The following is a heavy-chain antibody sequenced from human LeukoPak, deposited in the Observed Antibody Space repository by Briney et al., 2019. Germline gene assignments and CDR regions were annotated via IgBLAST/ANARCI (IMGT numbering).Heavy chain of an antibody. CDR2: IDPNSGGT. V-gene: IGHV1-2*02. D-gene: IGHD2-15*01. J-gene: IGHJ4*02. Sequence: ASVKVSCKASGYTLTGYYMHWVRQAPGQGLEWMGWIDPNSGGTNYAQKFQGRVTLTRDTSISTAYMELSRLRSDDTAVYYCARAGYCSGGSCYALDYWGRGTLVTVSS. CDR3: ARAGYCSGGSCYALDY. CDR1: GYTLTGYY.